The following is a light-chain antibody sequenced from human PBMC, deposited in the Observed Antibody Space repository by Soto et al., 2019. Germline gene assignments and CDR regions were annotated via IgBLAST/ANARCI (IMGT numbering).Light chain of an antibody. Sequence: QSVLTQPPSASGTPGQGVPISCSGITSNIGSNTVNWYQQLPGTAPKLLIYNNNQRPSGVPDRFSGSKSGTSASLAIGGLQSEDEADYYCAAWDDRLNGYVFGTGTKLTVL. CDR1: TSNIGSNT. CDR2: NNN. CDR3: AAWDDRLNGYV. V-gene: IGLV1-44*01. J-gene: IGLJ1*01.